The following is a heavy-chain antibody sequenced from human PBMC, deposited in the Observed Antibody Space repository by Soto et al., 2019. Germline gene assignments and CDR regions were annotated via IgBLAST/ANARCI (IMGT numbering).Heavy chain of an antibody. CDR3: ASHDPGARFDP. D-gene: IGHD1-1*01. J-gene: IGHJ5*02. Sequence: QVPLVQSASEVKKPGSSAKVSCKASGGTFSNYAFSWVRQAPGQGLEWMGGINPNNGATHYGLSFQGRVTMTRDTSISTAYMELSSLRSDDTAVYYCASHDPGARFDPWGQGTLVIVSS. CDR2: INPNNGAT. CDR1: GGTFSNYA. V-gene: IGHV1-2*02.